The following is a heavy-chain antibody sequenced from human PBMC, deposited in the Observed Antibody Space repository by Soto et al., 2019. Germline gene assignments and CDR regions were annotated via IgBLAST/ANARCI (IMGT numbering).Heavy chain of an antibody. J-gene: IGHJ3*02. V-gene: IGHV4-59*01. D-gene: IGHD2-2*01. Sequence: SETLSLTCTVSGGSISSYYWSWIRQPPGKGLEWIGYIYYSGSTNYNPSLKSRVTMSVDTSKNQFSLKLSSVTAADTAVYYCARTIVVVPAAHPSAFDIWGQGTMVTVSS. CDR2: IYYSGST. CDR3: ARTIVVVPAAHPSAFDI. CDR1: GGSISSYY.